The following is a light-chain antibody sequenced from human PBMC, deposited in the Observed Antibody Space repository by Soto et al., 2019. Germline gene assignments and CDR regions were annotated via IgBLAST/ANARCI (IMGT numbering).Light chain of an antibody. Sequence: EIVLTQSPGTLSLSPGERATLSCRASQSVSSSYLAWYQQKPGQAPRLLIYGASSGATGIPDRFSGSGSGTDSTLTISRLEPEDFAVYYCQQYGSSPPGVTFGPGTKVDIK. CDR1: QSVSSSY. CDR2: GAS. CDR3: QQYGSSPPGVT. V-gene: IGKV3-20*01. J-gene: IGKJ3*01.